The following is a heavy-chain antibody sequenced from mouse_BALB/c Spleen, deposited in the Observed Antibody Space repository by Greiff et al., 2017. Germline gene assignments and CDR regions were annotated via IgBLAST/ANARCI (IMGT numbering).Heavy chain of an antibody. Sequence: QVQLKQSGAELVRPGASVTLSCKASGYTFTDYEMHWVKQTPVHGLEWIGAIDPETGGTAYNQKFKGKATLTADKSSSTAYMELRSLTSEDSAVYYCTSLLWFAYWGQGTLVTVSA. J-gene: IGHJ3*01. CDR1: GYTFTDYE. CDR3: TSLLWFAY. D-gene: IGHD2-10*01. V-gene: IGHV1-15*01. CDR2: IDPETGGT.